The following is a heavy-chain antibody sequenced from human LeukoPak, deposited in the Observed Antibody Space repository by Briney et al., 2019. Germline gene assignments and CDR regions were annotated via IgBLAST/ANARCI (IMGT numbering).Heavy chain of an antibody. CDR2: IYHSGST. V-gene: IGHV4-39*01. CDR3: ARRKAARNFDY. CDR1: GGSISSSSYY. D-gene: IGHD6-6*01. Sequence: SETLSLTCTVSGGSISSSSYYWGWIRQPPGKGLEWIGSIYHSGSTYYNPSLKSRVTISVDTSKNQFSQKLSSVTAADTAVYYCARRKAARNFDYWGQGTLVTVSS. J-gene: IGHJ4*02.